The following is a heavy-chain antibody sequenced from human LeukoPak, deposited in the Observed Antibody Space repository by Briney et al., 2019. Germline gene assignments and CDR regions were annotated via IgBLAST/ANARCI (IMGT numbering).Heavy chain of an antibody. CDR3: ARAGSSWSRGYYYYYYGMDV. D-gene: IGHD6-13*01. V-gene: IGHV3-13*01. J-gene: IGHJ6*02. Sequence: GGSLRLSCAASGFTFSSYDMHWVRQATGKGLEWVSAIGTAGDTYYPGSVKGRFTISRENAKNSLYLQMNSLRAGDTAVYYCARAGSSWSRGYYYYYYGMDVWGQGTTVTVSS. CDR1: GFTFSSYD. CDR2: IGTAGDT.